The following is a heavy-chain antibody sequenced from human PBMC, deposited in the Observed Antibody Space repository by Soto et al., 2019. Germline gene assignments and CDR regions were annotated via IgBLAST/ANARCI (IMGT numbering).Heavy chain of an antibody. V-gene: IGHV4-34*01. CDR1: GGSFSGYY. D-gene: IGHD3-10*01. Sequence: QVQLQQWGAGLLKPSETLSLTCAVYGGSFSGYYWSWIRQPPGKGLEWIGEINHSGSTNYNPSLKSRFTISVDTSKNQFSLKLSSVTAADTAVYYCARCRVGSGSYYIGLDYWGQGTLVTVSS. CDR2: INHSGST. J-gene: IGHJ4*02. CDR3: ARCRVGSGSYYIGLDY.